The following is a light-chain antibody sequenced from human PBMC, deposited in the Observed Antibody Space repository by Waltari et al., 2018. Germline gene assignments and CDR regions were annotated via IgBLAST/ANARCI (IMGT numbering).Light chain of an antibody. V-gene: IGKV3-11*01. CDR3: QERSNWPGGS. CDR1: EGVNTY. J-gene: IGKJ4*01. Sequence: EIVLTQSPGTLSLSPGASAPLSCRASEGVNTYLAWYQQKPGQAPRLLIYDASNRAAGIPARFVASGSETDFTLTISRLEPEDFAVYYCQERSNWPGGSFGGGTKVEIK. CDR2: DAS.